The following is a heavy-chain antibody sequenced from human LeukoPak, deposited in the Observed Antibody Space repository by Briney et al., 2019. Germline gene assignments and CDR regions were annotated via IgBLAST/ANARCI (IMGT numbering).Heavy chain of an antibody. CDR2: INHGGST. V-gene: IGHV4-34*01. Sequence: SETLSLTCAVYGGSFSGYYWSWIRQPPGKGLEWIGEINHGGSTNCNPSLKSRVTISVDTSKNQFSLKLSSVTAADTAVYYCARGPFWGQGTMVTVSS. CDR1: GGSFSGYY. CDR3: ARGPF. J-gene: IGHJ3*01.